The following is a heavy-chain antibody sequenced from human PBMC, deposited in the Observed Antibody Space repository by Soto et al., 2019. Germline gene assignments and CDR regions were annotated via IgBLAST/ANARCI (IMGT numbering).Heavy chain of an antibody. J-gene: IGHJ5*02. Sequence: ASVKVFCKTYGYTLTSYGISGVPKAPGQRLEWMGWLSANNGNTHYAKKLQGRITMTTGTTTSTAYMELRSLRSDDTTVYYCARDSWYDGSGSYYNNGFDPWGQGTLVAVSS. CDR2: LSANNGNT. V-gene: IGHV1-18*04. CDR3: ARDSWYDGSGSYYNNGFDP. CDR1: GYTLTSYG. D-gene: IGHD3-10*01.